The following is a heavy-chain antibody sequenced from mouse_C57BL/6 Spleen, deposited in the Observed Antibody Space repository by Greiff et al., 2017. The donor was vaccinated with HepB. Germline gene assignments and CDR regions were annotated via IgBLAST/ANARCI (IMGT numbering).Heavy chain of an antibody. CDR1: GYTFTSYW. J-gene: IGHJ2*01. D-gene: IGHD3-2*02. Sequence: QVHVKQSGAELVRPGSSVKLSCKASGYTFTSYWMDWVKQRPGQGLEWIGNIYPSDSETHYNQKFKDKATLTVDKSSSTAYMQLSSLTSEDSAVYYCARSDSSGYDYFDYWGQGTTLTVSS. V-gene: IGHV1-61*01. CDR2: IYPSDSET. CDR3: ARSDSSGYDYFDY.